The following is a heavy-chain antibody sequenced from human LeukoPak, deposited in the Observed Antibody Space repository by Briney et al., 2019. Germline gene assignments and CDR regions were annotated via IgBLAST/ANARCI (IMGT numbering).Heavy chain of an antibody. CDR1: GGSIIGGGHY. CDR3: SRRDCSQTACFYWFFDL. CDR2: IYYSGST. D-gene: IGHD2-15*01. V-gene: IGHV4-39*07. Sequence: SETLSLTCTVSGGSIIGGGHYWSWIRQSPGSGLEWIGSIYYSGSTFYNPFLKSRVRLSVDTSKNQFSLKLTSVTAADTAVYYCSRRDCSQTACFYWFFDLWGRGTHLSVSS. J-gene: IGHJ2*01.